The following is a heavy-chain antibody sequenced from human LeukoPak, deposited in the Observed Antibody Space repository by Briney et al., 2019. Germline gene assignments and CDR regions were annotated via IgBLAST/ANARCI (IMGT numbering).Heavy chain of an antibody. CDR3: ARHGIVVVITNSPYYFDY. CDR1: GFTFSSYA. V-gene: IGHV3-23*01. D-gene: IGHD3-22*01. Sequence: GGSLRLSCAASGFTFSSYAMSWVRQAPGKGLEWVSAISGSGGSTYYADSVKGRFTISRDHSKNTLYLQMNSLRAEDTAVYYCARHGIVVVITNSPYYFDYWGQRTLVTVSS. CDR2: ISGSGGST. J-gene: IGHJ4*02.